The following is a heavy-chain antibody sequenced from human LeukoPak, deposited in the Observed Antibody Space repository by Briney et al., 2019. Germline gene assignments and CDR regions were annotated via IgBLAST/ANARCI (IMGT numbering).Heavy chain of an antibody. V-gene: IGHV1-69*01. CDR1: GGTFSSYA. J-gene: IGHJ4*02. Sequence: SVTVSCKASGGTFSSYAISWVRQAPGQGLEWMGGIIPIFGTANYAQKFQGRVTITADEPTSTAYMELSSLRSEDTAVYYCARVKGIAAAGTGYWGQGTLVTVSS. D-gene: IGHD6-13*01. CDR2: IIPIFGTA. CDR3: ARVKGIAAAGTGY.